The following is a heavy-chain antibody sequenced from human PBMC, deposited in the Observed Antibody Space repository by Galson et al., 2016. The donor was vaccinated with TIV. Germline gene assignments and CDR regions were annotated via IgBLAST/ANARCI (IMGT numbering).Heavy chain of an antibody. CDR1: GGSISITNYY. J-gene: IGHJ6*03. CDR2: IYSSGSA. V-gene: IGHV4-39*07. CDR3: ARDKTALVTVDFHYYYMDV. D-gene: IGHD2-21*02. Sequence: ETPSLTCTVSGGSISITNYYWGWIRQPPGKGLEWVGSIYSSGSAYYNPTLKGRVTISVDRSKNQFSLKLSSVTAADTAVYYCARDKTALVTVDFHYYYMDVWGKGAMVAVSS.